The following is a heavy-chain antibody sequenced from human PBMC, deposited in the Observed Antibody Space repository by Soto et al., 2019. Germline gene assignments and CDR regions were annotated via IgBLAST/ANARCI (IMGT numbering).Heavy chain of an antibody. Sequence: TLSLTCTVSGGSISSGGYYWSWIRQHPGKGLEWIGYIYYSGSTYYNPSLKSRVTISVDTSKNQFSLKLSSVTAADTAVYYCARADQPKAYYYGMDVWGQGTTVTVSS. J-gene: IGHJ6*02. CDR1: GGSISSGGYY. V-gene: IGHV4-31*03. CDR3: ARADQPKAYYYGMDV. CDR2: IYYSGST.